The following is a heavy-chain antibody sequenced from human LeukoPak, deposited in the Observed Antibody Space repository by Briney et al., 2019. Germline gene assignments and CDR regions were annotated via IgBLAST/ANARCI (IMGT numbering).Heavy chain of an antibody. J-gene: IGHJ3*02. CDR3: ARESYNWNYHAFDI. Sequence: GGSLRLSCAASGFTFSSYDMHWVRQAPGKGLEWVAFIRYDGNNKYYADSVKGRFTISRDNSKSTLYLQMNSLRAEDTAVYYCARESYNWNYHAFDIWGQGTMVTVSS. D-gene: IGHD1-7*01. CDR1: GFTFSSYD. CDR2: IRYDGNNK. V-gene: IGHV3-30*02.